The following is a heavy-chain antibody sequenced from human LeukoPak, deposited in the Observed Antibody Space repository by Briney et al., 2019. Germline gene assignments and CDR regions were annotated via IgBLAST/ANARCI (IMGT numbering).Heavy chain of an antibody. V-gene: IGHV4-38-2*02. J-gene: IGHJ4*02. D-gene: IGHD3-3*01. Sequence: SETLSLTCTVSGYSISSGYYWGWIRQPPGKGLEWIGSIYHSGSTYYNPSLKSRVTISVDTSKNQFSLKLSSVTAADTAVYYCARAFNYDFWSGYYTHFDYWGQGTLVTVSS. CDR2: IYHSGST. CDR3: ARAFNYDFWSGYYTHFDY. CDR1: GYSISSGYY.